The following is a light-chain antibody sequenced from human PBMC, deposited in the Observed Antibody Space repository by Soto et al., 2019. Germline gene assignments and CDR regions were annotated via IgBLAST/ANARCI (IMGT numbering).Light chain of an antibody. Sequence: IQLTQSPSSLSASIGDRVTITCRASQGISSYLAWYHQKPGKAPKLLIYAASTLQSGVPSRFSSSGSGTDFSLTISSLQPEDFATYYCQQLNSYPLAFGGGTKVDIK. CDR1: QGISSY. V-gene: IGKV1-9*01. CDR3: QQLNSYPLA. J-gene: IGKJ4*01. CDR2: AAS.